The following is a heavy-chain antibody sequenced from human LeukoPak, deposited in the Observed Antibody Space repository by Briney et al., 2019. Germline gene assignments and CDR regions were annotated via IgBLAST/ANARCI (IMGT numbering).Heavy chain of an antibody. CDR2: MYTSGTT. CDR3: AREGTAGTNLNWFDP. Sequence: PSETLSLTCTVSGGSISTYYWSWIRQPAGKGLEWIGRMYTSGTTKYNPSLKSRVTISVDTSKNQFSLKLSSVTAADTAVYYCAREGTAGTNLNWFDPWGQGTLVTVSS. V-gene: IGHV4-4*07. J-gene: IGHJ5*02. CDR1: GGSISTYY. D-gene: IGHD1-1*01.